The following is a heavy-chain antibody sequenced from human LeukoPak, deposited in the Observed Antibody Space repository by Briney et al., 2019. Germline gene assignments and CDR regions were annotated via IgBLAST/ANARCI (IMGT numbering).Heavy chain of an antibody. J-gene: IGHJ5*02. D-gene: IGHD2-2*01. CDR3: ARVGEDIVVVPLWFDP. CDR1: GFTFSSYS. Sequence: PGGSLRLSCAASGFTFSSYSMNWVRQAPGKGLEWVSSISSSSSNIYYADSVKGRVTISRDNAKNSLYLQMNSLRAEDTAVYYCARVGEDIVVVPLWFDPWGRGTLVTVSS. V-gene: IGHV3-21*01. CDR2: ISSSSSNI.